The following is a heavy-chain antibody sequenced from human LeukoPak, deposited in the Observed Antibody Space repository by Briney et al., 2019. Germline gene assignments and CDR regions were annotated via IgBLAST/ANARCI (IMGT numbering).Heavy chain of an antibody. V-gene: IGHV3-30*02. CDR3: AKEVKLYYYMDV. J-gene: IGHJ6*03. CDR2: IWFDGNNK. CDR1: GFTFGVYG. Sequence: GGSLRLSCAASGFTFGVYGMHWVRQAPGKGLEWVAFIWFDGNNKYYADSVKGRFTISRDNSKNTLYLQMNTLRAEDTAVYFCAKEVKLYYYMDVWGKGTTVTISS.